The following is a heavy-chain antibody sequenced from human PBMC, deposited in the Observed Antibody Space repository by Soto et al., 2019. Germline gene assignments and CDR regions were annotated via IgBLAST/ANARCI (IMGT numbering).Heavy chain of an antibody. CDR3: VRCYCSVGSCYACWHFDL. J-gene: IGHJ2*01. CDR1: GYTFSDYA. Sequence: QVQLVQSGGEVKKPGASVKVSCQASGYTFSDYAISWVRQAPGQGLEWMGWISASTRNTDQTQNFQGRVIITLDTSTNTAYMELRILRSDDTAVYYCVRCYCSVGSCYACWHFDLWGRGTLVTVSS. D-gene: IGHD2-15*01. V-gene: IGHV1-18*01. CDR2: ISASTRNT.